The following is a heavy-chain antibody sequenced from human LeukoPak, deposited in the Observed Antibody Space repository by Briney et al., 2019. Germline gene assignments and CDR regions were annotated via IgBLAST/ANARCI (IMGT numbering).Heavy chain of an antibody. D-gene: IGHD3-22*01. J-gene: IGHJ4*02. Sequence: SETLSLTCVVSGGSFSAHYWSWIRQPPRMGLEWIGEINHSGSTNYNPSLKSRVTMSVDTSKNQFSLKLSSVNAADTAVYYCARYFTFDSSGYYYTFDYWGQGTLVTVSS. CDR1: GGSFSAHY. V-gene: IGHV4-34*01. CDR3: ARYFTFDSSGYYYTFDY. CDR2: INHSGST.